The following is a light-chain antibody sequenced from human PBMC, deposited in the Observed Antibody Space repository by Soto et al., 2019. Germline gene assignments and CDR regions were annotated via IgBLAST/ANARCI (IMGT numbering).Light chain of an antibody. Sequence: QSALTQPASVSGSPGQSITISCTGTSSDVGGYNYVSWYQQHPGKDPKLMIYDFSNRPSRVSNRFSGSKTGNTAYLTISWFQAEDEADYYFSSYTSSSLDVFGTGTKLTVL. CDR2: DFS. J-gene: IGLJ1*01. CDR1: SSDVGGYNY. V-gene: IGLV2-14*01. CDR3: SSYTSSSLDV.